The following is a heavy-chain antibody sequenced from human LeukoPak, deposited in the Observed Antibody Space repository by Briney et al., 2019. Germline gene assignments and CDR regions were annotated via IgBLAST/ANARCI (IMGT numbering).Heavy chain of an antibody. Sequence: GGSLRLSCTTSGFASDDFAMRWVRQPAGKGLEGVGFIRRRAYGGAAEYAASVKGRFIISRDDSKGIAYLQMNSLKTEDTAVYYCSRNGLVDFDYWGQGSRVIVSP. CDR2: IRRRAYGGAA. CDR3: SRNGLVDFDY. J-gene: IGHJ4*02. V-gene: IGHV3-49*04. CDR1: GFASDDFA.